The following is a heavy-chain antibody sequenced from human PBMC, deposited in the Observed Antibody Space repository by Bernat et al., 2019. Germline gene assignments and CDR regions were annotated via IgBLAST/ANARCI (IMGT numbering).Heavy chain of an antibody. J-gene: IGHJ2*01. CDR2: ISAYNGNT. D-gene: IGHD3-10*01. V-gene: IGHV1-18*01. CDR1: GYTFTSYG. CDR3: ARDPVYFRFGELLAGFRYFDL. Sequence: QVQLVQSGAEVKKPGASVKVSCKASGYTFTSYGISWVRQAPGQGLEWMGWISAYNGNTNYAQKLQGRVTMTTDTSTSTAYMELRSLRSDDTAVYYCARDPVYFRFGELLAGFRYFDLWGRGTLVTVSS.